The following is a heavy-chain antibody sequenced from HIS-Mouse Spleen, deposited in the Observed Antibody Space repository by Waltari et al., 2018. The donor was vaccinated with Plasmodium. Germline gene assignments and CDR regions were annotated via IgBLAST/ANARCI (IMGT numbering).Heavy chain of an antibody. J-gene: IGHJ4*02. V-gene: IGHV3-30*18. D-gene: IGHD6-13*01. CDR2: ISYDGSNK. CDR3: AKDRRSSSWYVDY. Sequence: APGKGLEWVAVISYDGSNKYYADSVKGRFTISRDKSKNTLYLQMNSLRAEDTAVYYCAKDRRSSSWYVDYWGQGTLVTVSS.